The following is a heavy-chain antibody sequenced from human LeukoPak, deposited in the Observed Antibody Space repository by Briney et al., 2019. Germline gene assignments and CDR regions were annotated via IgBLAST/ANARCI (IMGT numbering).Heavy chain of an antibody. V-gene: IGHV1-69*05. D-gene: IGHD4-11*01. Sequence: SVKVSCKASGGTFSSYAISWVRQAPGQGLEWMGGIIPIFGTANYAQKFQGRVTITTDESTSTAYMELCSLRSEDTAVYYCATTVPKYYYYYYMDVWGKGTTVTVSS. CDR2: IIPIFGTA. CDR3: ATTVPKYYYYYYMDV. J-gene: IGHJ6*03. CDR1: GGTFSSYA.